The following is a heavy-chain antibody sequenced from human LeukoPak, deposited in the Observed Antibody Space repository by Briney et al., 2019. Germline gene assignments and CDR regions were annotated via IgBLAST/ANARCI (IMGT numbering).Heavy chain of an antibody. CDR1: GGSISSYY. D-gene: IGHD3-16*01. CDR3: ARGGGTLDY. J-gene: IGHJ4*02. V-gene: IGHV4-59*01. CDR2: IYDSGKT. Sequence: PSATLSLTCTVSGGSISSYYWSWIRQPPGKGLEWIGYIYDSGKTNYNASLISRVTISVDTSKNQFSLKLTSVTPADTAVYYCARGGGTLDYWGQGTLVTVSS.